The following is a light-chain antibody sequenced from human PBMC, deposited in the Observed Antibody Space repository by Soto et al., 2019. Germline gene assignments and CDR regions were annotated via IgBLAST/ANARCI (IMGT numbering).Light chain of an antibody. Sequence: EIVLTQSPGTLSLFPGERATLSCRASQSLITRYLAWYQQKPGQAPRLLIYGASISATGIPDRFSGSGSGTDFTLTISRLEPEDFAVYSCQQYGTSPTFGQGTRLEIK. CDR1: QSLITRY. V-gene: IGKV3-20*01. J-gene: IGKJ5*01. CDR2: GAS. CDR3: QQYGTSPT.